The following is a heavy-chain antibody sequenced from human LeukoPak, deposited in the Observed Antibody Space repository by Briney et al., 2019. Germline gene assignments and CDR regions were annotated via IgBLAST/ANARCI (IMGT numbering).Heavy chain of an antibody. Sequence: SETLSLTCTVSGGSISSTSYFWVWIRQPPGKGLEWIGSIYYSGSTYYNPTLKSRVTISVDTSKNQLSLKLSSVTAADTAMYYCARHNSPASFDYWGQGTLVTVSS. V-gene: IGHV4-39*01. CDR3: ARHNSPASFDY. CDR1: GGSISSTSYF. J-gene: IGHJ4*02. D-gene: IGHD4-11*01. CDR2: IYYSGST.